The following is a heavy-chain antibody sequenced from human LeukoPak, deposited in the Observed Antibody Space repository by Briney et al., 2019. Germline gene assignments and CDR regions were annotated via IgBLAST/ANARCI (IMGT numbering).Heavy chain of an antibody. CDR1: GYTFTSYG. V-gene: IGHV1-18*01. J-gene: IGHJ4*02. CDR3: ASPYYYDSSGYYYGAPYGY. CDR2: ISAYNGNT. Sequence: KVSXKASGYTFTSYGISWVRQAPGQGLEWMGWISAYNGNTNYAQKLQGRVTVTTDTSTSTAYMELRSLRSDDTAVYYCASPYYYDSSGYYYGAPYGYWGQGTLVTVSS. D-gene: IGHD3-22*01.